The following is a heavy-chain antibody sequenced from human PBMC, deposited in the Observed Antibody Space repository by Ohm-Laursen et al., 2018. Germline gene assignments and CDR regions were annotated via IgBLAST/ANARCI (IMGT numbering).Heavy chain of an antibody. V-gene: IGHV3-15*01. J-gene: IGHJ3*02. CDR3: ATGLPADDAFNI. CDR2: IKRKADGETT. Sequence: GSLRLSCTASGFTFSSYWMSWVRQAPGKGLEWVGRIKRKADGETTDYAAPVKDRLTISRDDSKTTLYLQMNSLKTEDTAVYYCATGLPADDAFNIWGQGTMVTVSS. CDR1: GFTFSSYW.